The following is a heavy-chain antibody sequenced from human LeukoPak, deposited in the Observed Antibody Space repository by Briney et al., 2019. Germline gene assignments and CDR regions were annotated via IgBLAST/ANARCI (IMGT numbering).Heavy chain of an antibody. CDR1: GFTFVDYV. D-gene: IGHD1-1*01. J-gene: IGHJ6*03. V-gene: IGHV3-49*03. Sequence: GGSLRRSCTAAGFTFVDYVMSWFRQAPGKGLEWVGFIRTRAYGGTTEYAASVKGRFTISRDDSKSIAFLQMNSLKTEDTAVYFCTRDRLEGWFYYTDVWGKGTTVTVSS. CDR3: TRDRLEGWFYYTDV. CDR2: IRTRAYGGTT.